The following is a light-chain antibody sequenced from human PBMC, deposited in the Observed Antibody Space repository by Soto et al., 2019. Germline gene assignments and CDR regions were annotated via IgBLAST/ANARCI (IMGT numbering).Light chain of an antibody. CDR3: TSYTSYSTLDV. Sequence: QSVLTQPASVSGSPGQSITISCTGTSSDVGGYNYVSWYQQHPDKAPKLMISEVSNRPSGVSNRFSGSKSSHTASLTISGLQSEDEADYFCTSYTSYSTLDVFGTGTKLTVL. V-gene: IGLV2-14*01. CDR1: SSDVGGYNY. J-gene: IGLJ1*01. CDR2: EVS.